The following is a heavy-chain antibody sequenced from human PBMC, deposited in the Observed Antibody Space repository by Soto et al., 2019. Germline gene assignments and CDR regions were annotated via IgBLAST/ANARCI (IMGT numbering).Heavy chain of an antibody. CDR1: GFTFSSYG. Sequence: QVQLVESGGGVVQPGMSLRLSCAASGFTFSSYGMHWVRQAPGKGLEWVAVIWYDGSNKYYADSVKGRFPISRDNSKNPLYLQMNSLRAEDTAVYYCAREDYGSGSFAYWGQGTLVTVSS. J-gene: IGHJ4*02. V-gene: IGHV3-33*01. D-gene: IGHD3-10*01. CDR3: AREDYGSGSFAY. CDR2: IWYDGSNK.